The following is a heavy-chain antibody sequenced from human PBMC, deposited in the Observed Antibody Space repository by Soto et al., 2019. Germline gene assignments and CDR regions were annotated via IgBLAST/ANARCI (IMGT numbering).Heavy chain of an antibody. Sequence: QVQLVESGGGVVQPGRSLRLSCAASGFTFSSYGMHWVRQAPGKGLEWVAVISYDGSNKYYSDSVKGRFPISRDNSKNTLYLQMNSLRAEDTAVYYCAKDGPDCSGGSCYSGGLDYWGQGTLVTVS. V-gene: IGHV3-30*18. D-gene: IGHD2-15*01. J-gene: IGHJ4*02. CDR3: AKDGPDCSGGSCYSGGLDY. CDR1: GFTFSSYG. CDR2: ISYDGSNK.